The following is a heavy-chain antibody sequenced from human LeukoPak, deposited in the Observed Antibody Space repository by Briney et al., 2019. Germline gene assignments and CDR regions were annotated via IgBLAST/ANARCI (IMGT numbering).Heavy chain of an antibody. Sequence: SETLSLTCAVSGGSISSGGYSWSWIRQPPGKGLEWIGYIYHSGSTYYNPSLKSRVTISVDRSKNQFSLKLSSVTAADTAVYYCARGPRVYYDILTGYLDWGQGTLVTVFS. J-gene: IGHJ4*02. CDR3: ARGPRVYYDILTGYLD. CDR1: GGSISSGGYS. V-gene: IGHV4-30-2*01. D-gene: IGHD3-9*01. CDR2: IYHSGST.